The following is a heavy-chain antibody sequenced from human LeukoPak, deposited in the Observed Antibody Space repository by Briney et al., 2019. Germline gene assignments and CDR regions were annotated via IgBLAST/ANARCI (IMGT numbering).Heavy chain of an antibody. CDR1: GYTFTSYG. CDR3: AREYGYYDSSGYYSDY. D-gene: IGHD3-22*01. Sequence: GASVKVSCKASGYTFTSYGISWVRQAPGQGLEWMGWISAYNGNTNYAQKLQGRVTMTTDTSTSTAYMELRSLRSDDTAVYYCAREYGYYDSSGYYSDYWGQGTLVIISS. CDR2: ISAYNGNT. V-gene: IGHV1-18*01. J-gene: IGHJ4*02.